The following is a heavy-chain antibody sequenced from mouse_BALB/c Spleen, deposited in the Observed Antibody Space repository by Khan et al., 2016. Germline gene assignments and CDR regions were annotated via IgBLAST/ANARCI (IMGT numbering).Heavy chain of an antibody. CDR2: IHYNGST. D-gene: IGHD1-1*01. J-gene: IGHJ2*01. CDR3: ASWHYYGSSP. V-gene: IGHV3-1*02. Sequence: EVQLQESGPDLVKPSQSLSLTCTVTGYSISSGYSWHWIRQFPGNKLEWMGYIHYNGSTKYNPSLKSRIYITRDTSKNQFFLQLNSVTTEDTATYDCASWHYYGSSPWGQGTTLTVSS. CDR1: GYSISSGYS.